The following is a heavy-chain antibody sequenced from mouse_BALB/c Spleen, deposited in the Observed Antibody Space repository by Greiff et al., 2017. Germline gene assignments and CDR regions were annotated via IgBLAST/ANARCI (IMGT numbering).Heavy chain of an antibody. CDR2: VNPNNGGT. CDR1: GYTFTDYY. V-gene: IGHV1-26*01. J-gene: IGHJ2*01. CDR3: ARSGYYFDY. Sequence: VQLKESGPELVKPGASVKISCKASGYTFTDYYMNWVKQSHGKSLEWIGLVNPNNGGTSYNQKFKGKATLTVDKSSSTAYMELRSLTSEDSAVYYCARSGYYFDYWGQGTTLTVSS.